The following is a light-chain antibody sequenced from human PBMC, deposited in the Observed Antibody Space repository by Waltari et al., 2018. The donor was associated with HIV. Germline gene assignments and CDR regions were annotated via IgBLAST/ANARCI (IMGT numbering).Light chain of an antibody. V-gene: IGKV3-20*01. CDR1: RSVDANY. CDR2: GVS. CDR3: QQYASSPRT. J-gene: IGKJ1*01. Sequence: EIVLTQSPGTLSLSPGERATLACRASRSVDANYLAWYQQKPGQAPRLLIYGVSSRATGIPDRFRGSGSGTDFTLTISRLEPEDFALYYCQQYASSPRTFGQGTKVEIK.